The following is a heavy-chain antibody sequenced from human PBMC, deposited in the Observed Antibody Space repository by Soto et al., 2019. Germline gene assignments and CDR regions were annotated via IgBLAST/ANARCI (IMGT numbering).Heavy chain of an antibody. Sequence: GGSLRLSCAGSGFTFGDSYMSWFRQAPGKGREWLSYLSPGRRYPAYADSVKGRFPISRDNAKRSLYLQIISLTAEDTAIYYCVTGGGGGLFGPRDQGTMGTVSS. J-gene: IGHJ1*01. CDR1: GFTFGDSY. V-gene: IGHV3-11*06. CDR2: LSPGRRYP. CDR3: VTGGGGGLFGP. D-gene: IGHD2-15*01.